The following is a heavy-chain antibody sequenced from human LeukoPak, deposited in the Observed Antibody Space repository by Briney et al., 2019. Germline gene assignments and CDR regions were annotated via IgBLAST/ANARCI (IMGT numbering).Heavy chain of an antibody. J-gene: IGHJ4*02. CDR3: AVGTGYYFDL. D-gene: IGHD3/OR15-3a*01. Sequence: GESLKISCKGSGYSFPNYWIGWVRQMPGKGLECMGIICPGDSDARYSPSFQGQVTISADKSITTAYLQWSSLKASDTAMYYCAVGTGYYFDLWGQGTLVTVSS. V-gene: IGHV5-51*01. CDR1: GYSFPNYW. CDR2: ICPGDSDA.